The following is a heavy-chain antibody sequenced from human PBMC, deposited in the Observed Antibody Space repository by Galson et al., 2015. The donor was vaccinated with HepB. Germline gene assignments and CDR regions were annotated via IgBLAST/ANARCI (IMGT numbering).Heavy chain of an antibody. CDR1: GGSFSGYY. J-gene: IGHJ5*02. D-gene: IGHD2-8*01. CDR2: INHSGST. CDR3: ARGPGGVGFDP. Sequence: SETLSLTCAVYGGSFSGYYWSWIRQPPGKGLEWIGEINHSGSTNYNPSLKSRVTISVDTSKNQFSLKLSSVTAADTAVYYCARGPGGVGFDPWGQGTLVTVSS. V-gene: IGHV4-34*01.